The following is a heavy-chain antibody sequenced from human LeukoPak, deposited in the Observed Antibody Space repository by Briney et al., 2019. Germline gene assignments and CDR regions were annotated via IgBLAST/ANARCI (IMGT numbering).Heavy chain of an antibody. CDR1: GFTFSTCA. J-gene: IGHJ3*02. CDR2: ISGSGSKT. V-gene: IGHV3-23*01. CDR3: VKEPRGYSFSFDI. D-gene: IGHD5-18*01. Sequence: GGSLRLSCAASGFTFSTCAINWVRQAPGKGVEWVSPISGSGSKTFYADSVKGRFTISRDNPKNTLYLQMNSLRPEDTAVYYCVKEPRGYSFSFDIWGQGTMVTVSS.